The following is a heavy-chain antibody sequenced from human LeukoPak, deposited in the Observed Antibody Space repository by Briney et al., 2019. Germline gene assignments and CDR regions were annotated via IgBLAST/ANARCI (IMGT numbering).Heavy chain of an antibody. Sequence: GGALRLFSAASGVTFNNNAMSWVSQAPGRGVEGVSGISGSGGSTYYADSVKGRFTFSRDNSKNTLYLQMNSLRAEDTAVYYCAKDKKKSGSYSSDAFDIWGQGTMVTVSS. CDR2: ISGSGGST. V-gene: IGHV3-23*01. D-gene: IGHD1-26*01. CDR1: GVTFNNNA. J-gene: IGHJ3*02. CDR3: AKDKKKSGSYSSDAFDI.